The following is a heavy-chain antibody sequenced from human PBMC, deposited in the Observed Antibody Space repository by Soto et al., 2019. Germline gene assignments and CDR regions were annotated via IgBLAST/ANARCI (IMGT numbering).Heavy chain of an antibody. V-gene: IGHV3-53*02. CDR2: IYSGGST. Sequence: EVQLVETGGGLIQAGGSLRLSCAASGFTVSSNYMSWVRQAPGKGLEWVSVIYSGGSTYYADSVRGRFSISRDNSKNTLQLQMKSLRAEDTAVYHCARDPPATRHGMDVWGQGTTVTVSS. CDR3: ARDPPATRHGMDV. J-gene: IGHJ6*02. CDR1: GFTVSSNY.